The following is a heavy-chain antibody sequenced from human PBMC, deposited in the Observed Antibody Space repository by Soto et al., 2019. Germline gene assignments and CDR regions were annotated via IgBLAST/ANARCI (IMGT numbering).Heavy chain of an antibody. CDR3: ARGAPVFIQH. J-gene: IGHJ1*01. D-gene: IGHD3-10*01. CDR1: GGSISSGGYS. Sequence: QLQLQESGSGLVKPSQTLSLTCAVSGGSISSGGYSWSWIRQPPGKGLEWIGYIYHSGSTYYNPALTGXAXIXXDRSKNQFSLKLSSVPAADTAVYYCARGAPVFIQHWGPGTLVTVSS. V-gene: IGHV4-30-2*01. CDR2: IYHSGST.